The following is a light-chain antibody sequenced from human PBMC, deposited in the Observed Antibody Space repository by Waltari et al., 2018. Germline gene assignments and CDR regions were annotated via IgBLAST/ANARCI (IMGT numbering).Light chain of an antibody. CDR3: HQRSNWPIT. CDR1: QSVSSY. V-gene: IGKV3-11*01. J-gene: IGKJ5*01. CDR2: GAS. Sequence: EIVLTQSPAPLPLSPGERATLSCRASQSVSSYLVWYQQKPGQTPRPLIYGASNRATGIPARFSGSGSGTDFTLTISSLESEDFAVYYCHQRSNWPITFGQGTRLEIK.